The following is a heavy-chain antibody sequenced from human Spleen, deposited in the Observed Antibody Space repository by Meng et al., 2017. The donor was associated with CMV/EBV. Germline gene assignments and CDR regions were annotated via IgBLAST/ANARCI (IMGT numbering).Heavy chain of an antibody. CDR3: ARRRNYYDSSGYYRVFDY. Sequence: SFSGYYWSWIRQPPGKGLEWIGEINHSGSTNYNPSLKSRVTISVDTSKNQFSLKLSSVTAADTAVYYCARRRNYYDSSGYYRVFDYWGQGTLVTVSS. CDR2: INHSGST. CDR1: SFSGYY. V-gene: IGHV4-34*01. J-gene: IGHJ4*02. D-gene: IGHD3-22*01.